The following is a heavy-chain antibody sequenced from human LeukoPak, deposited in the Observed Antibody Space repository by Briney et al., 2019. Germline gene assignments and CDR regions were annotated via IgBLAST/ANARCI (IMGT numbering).Heavy chain of an antibody. CDR1: GGSISSYY. CDR3: ARHRGATTPNFDY. Sequence: SETLSLTCTVSGGSISSYYWSWIRQHPGKGLEWIGYIYYSGSTNYNPSLKSRVTISVDTSKNQFSLKLSSVTAADTAVYYCARHRGATTPNFDYWGQGTLVTVSS. D-gene: IGHD5-12*01. V-gene: IGHV4-59*08. CDR2: IYYSGST. J-gene: IGHJ4*02.